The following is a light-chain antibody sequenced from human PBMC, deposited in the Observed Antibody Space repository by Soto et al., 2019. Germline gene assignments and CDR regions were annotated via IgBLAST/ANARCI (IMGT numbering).Light chain of an antibody. V-gene: IGKV3-20*01. Sequence: EIGLTQSPGTLSLSPGERATLSCRASQSVTKSLAWYQQKPGQAPRLLIYCASSSATGIPDRFSGSGSGTDFTLTIRRLEPEDFALYYCQQYGGSPRTFGQRTKVE. CDR1: QSVTKS. J-gene: IGKJ1*01. CDR2: CAS. CDR3: QQYGGSPRT.